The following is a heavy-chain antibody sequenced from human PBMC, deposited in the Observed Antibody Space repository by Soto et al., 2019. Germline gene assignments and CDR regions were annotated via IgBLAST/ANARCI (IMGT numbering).Heavy chain of an antibody. CDR2: IYYSGST. Sequence: SETPSLTCTVSGGSISNSSYYWGWIRQPPGKGLEWIGSIYYSGSTYYNPSLKSRVTISVDTSKNQFSLKLSSVTAADTAVYYCATVYGSFDYWGQGTLVTVSS. D-gene: IGHD4-17*01. J-gene: IGHJ4*02. CDR3: ATVYGSFDY. CDR1: GGSISNSSYY. V-gene: IGHV4-39*05.